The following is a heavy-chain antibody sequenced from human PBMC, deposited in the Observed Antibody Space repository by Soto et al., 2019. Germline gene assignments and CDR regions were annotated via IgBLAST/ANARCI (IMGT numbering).Heavy chain of an antibody. CDR1: GFTFSDYY. Sequence: QVQLVESGGGLVKPGGSLRLSCAASGFTFSDYYMSWIRQAPGKGLEWVSYISSSGSTIYYADSVKGRFTISRDNAKNSLYLQMNSLRAEDTAVYYCAREVYSSSLPTHYYYYGMDVWGQGTTVTVSS. V-gene: IGHV3-11*01. CDR3: AREVYSSSLPTHYYYYGMDV. J-gene: IGHJ6*02. CDR2: ISSSGSTI. D-gene: IGHD6-6*01.